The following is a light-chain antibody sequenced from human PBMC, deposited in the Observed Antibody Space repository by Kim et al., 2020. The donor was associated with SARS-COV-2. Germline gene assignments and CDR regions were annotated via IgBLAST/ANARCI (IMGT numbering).Light chain of an antibody. V-gene: IGLV1-40*01. CDR2: GNN. Sequence: QSVLTQPPSLSGAPGQMFTISCTGTSSNIGAGYDVHWYQQLPGTAPKLLIYGNNNRPSGVPNRFSGSKSGTSASLAITGLQAEDEADYYCQSYDSSLSYWVFGGGTQLTVL. J-gene: IGLJ3*02. CDR3: QSYDSSLSYWV. CDR1: SSNIGAGYD.